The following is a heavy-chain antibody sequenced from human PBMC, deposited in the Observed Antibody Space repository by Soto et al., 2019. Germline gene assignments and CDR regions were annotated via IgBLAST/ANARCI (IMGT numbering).Heavy chain of an antibody. CDR1: GGSVNSDYYY. J-gene: IGHJ6*02. CDR2: IYYTGST. D-gene: IGHD2-2*01. CDR3: AKGAAIVVVPAAPYYYYGMDV. V-gene: IGHV4-61*01. Sequence: QVQLQESGPGLVKPSETLSLTCTVSGGSVNSDYYYWSWIRQPPGKGLEWIGYIYYTGSTNYNPSLESRVTISLDTSRNQFSLKLSSVTAADTAVFYCAKGAAIVVVPAAPYYYYGMDVWGQGTTVTVSS.